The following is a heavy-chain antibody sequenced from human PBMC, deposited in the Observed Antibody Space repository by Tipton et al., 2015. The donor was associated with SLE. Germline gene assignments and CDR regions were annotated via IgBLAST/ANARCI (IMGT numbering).Heavy chain of an antibody. D-gene: IGHD2-8*01. Sequence: TLSLTCSVSGDSISSNYWIWIRQPPGKGLEWIGYISDGGGTNHNPSLKSRVTISVDPAKNQFSLKLTSVTAADTAVYYCARGMLTWRGAIIGVDVWGQGTSVNVSS. CDR1: GDSISSNY. CDR2: ISDGGGT. J-gene: IGHJ6*02. CDR3: ARGMLTWRGAIIGVDV. V-gene: IGHV4-59*08.